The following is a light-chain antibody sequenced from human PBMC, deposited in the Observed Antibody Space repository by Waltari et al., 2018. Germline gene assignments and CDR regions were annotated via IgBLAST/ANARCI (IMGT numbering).Light chain of an antibody. CDR3: QQTYSFTRT. J-gene: IGKJ1*01. CDR1: QTISRY. CDR2: AAS. V-gene: IGKV1-39*01. Sequence: DIQMTQSPSSLSASVGDRVTITCRASQTISRYLNWYQQKPGKAPNLPIYAASSLQGGVPSRFSGSGSGRDFTLIITSLQPEDFATYYCQQTYSFTRTFGQGTKVEIK.